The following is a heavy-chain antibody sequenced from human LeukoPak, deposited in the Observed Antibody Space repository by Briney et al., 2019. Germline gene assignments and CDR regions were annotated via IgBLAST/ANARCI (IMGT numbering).Heavy chain of an antibody. CDR2: IYYSGST. J-gene: IGHJ4*02. V-gene: IGHV4-59*01. CDR1: GGSISTYY. D-gene: IGHD3/OR15-3a*01. CDR3: ARSHSVWTSFDY. Sequence: PSETLSLTCTVSGGSISTYYWSWIRQPPGKGLEWIGYIYYSGSTNYNPSLKSRVTISVDTSKNQFSLKLSSVTAADTAVYYCARSHSVWTSFDYWGQGTLVTVSS.